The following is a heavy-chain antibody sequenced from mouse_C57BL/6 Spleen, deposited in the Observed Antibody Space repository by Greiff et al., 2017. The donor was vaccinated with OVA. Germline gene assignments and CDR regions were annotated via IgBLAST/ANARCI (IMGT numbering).Heavy chain of an antibody. V-gene: IGHV1-52*01. J-gene: IGHJ1*03. Sequence: QVQLQQPGAELVRPGSSVKLSCTASGYTFTSYWMHWVKQRPIQGLEWIGNIDPSDSETHYNQKFKDKATLTVDKSSSTAYMQLSSLTSEDSAVYYCARRGSHSHYFYYGGWGTRTTVTV. CDR1: GYTFTSYW. CDR3: ARRGSHSHYFYYGG. CDR2: IDPSDSET. D-gene: IGHD1-1*01.